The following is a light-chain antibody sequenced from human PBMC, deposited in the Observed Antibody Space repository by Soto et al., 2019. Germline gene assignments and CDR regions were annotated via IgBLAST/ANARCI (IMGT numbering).Light chain of an antibody. J-gene: IGLJ1*01. CDR2: EVF. CDR1: SNDIGAYNY. CDR3: SSYAGRETGV. Sequence: QSVLAQPPPPSGSPGQSVTISCPGTSNDIGAYNYVSWYQQRPGKAPKLLIYEVFRRPSGVPDRFSASKSGNTASLTVSGLQPEDEADYYCSSYAGRETGVFGTGTKVTV. V-gene: IGLV2-8*01.